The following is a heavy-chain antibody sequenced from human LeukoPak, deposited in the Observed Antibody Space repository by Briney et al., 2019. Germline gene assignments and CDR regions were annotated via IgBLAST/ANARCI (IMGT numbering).Heavy chain of an antibody. D-gene: IGHD6-6*01. CDR3: ARGPFGSSFDY. CDR1: GFTFSTYS. CDR2: ITSSGSYI. V-gene: IGHV3-21*01. J-gene: IGHJ4*02. Sequence: GGSLRLSCAASGFTFSTYSMNWVRQAPGKGLEWVSSITSSGSYIYYADSVKGRFTISGDNAENSLYLQMNSLRAEDTAVYYCARGPFGSSFDYWGQGTLVTVSP.